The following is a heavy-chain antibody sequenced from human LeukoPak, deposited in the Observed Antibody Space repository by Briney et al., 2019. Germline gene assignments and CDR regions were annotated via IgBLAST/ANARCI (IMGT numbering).Heavy chain of an antibody. D-gene: IGHD1-1*01. CDR3: TTGGSYFFDY. J-gene: IGHJ4*02. CDR1: GFTFSTYW. CDR2: IDGEGSVT. Sequence: GGSLRLSCAASGFTFSTYWMHWVRQAPGKGLVWVSRIDGEGSVTKYTDSVKRRFTISRDNAKNTVYLQMNSLRAEDTAVYYCTTGGSYFFDYWGQGTLVTVSS. V-gene: IGHV3-74*01.